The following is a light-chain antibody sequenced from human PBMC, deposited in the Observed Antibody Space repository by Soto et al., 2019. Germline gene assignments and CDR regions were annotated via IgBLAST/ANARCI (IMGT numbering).Light chain of an antibody. Sequence: QSVLTQPPSVSGAPGQRDTISCTGSSSNIGAGYDVHWYQQLPGTAPKLLIYGNRNRPPGVPDRFSGSKSDTSASLAITGLQAEDEADYYCQSYDSSLSGSLFGGGTKLTVL. CDR2: GNR. V-gene: IGLV1-40*01. J-gene: IGLJ2*01. CDR3: QSYDSSLSGSL. CDR1: SSNIGAGYD.